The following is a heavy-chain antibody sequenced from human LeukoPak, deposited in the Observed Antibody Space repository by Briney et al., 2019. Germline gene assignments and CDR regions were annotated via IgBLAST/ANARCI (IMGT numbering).Heavy chain of an antibody. V-gene: IGHV3-23*01. CDR1: EFTFSSHA. CDR3: AKEGIGYCSSTSCLRNLDY. D-gene: IGHD2-2*01. Sequence: PGGSLRLSCVASEFTFSSHAMNWVRQAPGKGLEWVSSISGGGESTYYADSVKGRFTISRDNSKNTLYLQMNSLRAEDTAVYYCAKEGIGYCSSTSCLRNLDYWGQGTLVTVSS. J-gene: IGHJ4*02. CDR2: ISGGGEST.